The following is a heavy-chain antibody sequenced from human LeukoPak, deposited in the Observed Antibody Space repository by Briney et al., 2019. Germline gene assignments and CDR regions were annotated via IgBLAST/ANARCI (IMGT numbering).Heavy chain of an antibody. Sequence: SETLSLTCAVSGGSISSSNWWSWVRQPPGKGLEWIGEIYHSGSTNYNPSLKSRVTISVDKSKNQFSLKLSSVTAADTAVYYCARGTNRITMIVVAPPEAFDIWGQGTMVTVSS. J-gene: IGHJ3*02. D-gene: IGHD3-22*01. CDR2: IYHSGST. V-gene: IGHV4-4*02. CDR3: ARGTNRITMIVVAPPEAFDI. CDR1: GGSISSSNW.